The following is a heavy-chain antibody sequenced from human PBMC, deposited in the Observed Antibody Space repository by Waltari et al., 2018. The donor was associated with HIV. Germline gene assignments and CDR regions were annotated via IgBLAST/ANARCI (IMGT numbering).Heavy chain of an antibody. CDR1: GDSVSSNSAA. D-gene: IGHD3-16*01. Sequence: QVQLQQSGPGLVKPSQTLSLTCAISGDSVSSNSAAWNWIRQSPSRGLEWPGRTADRSKWYKDCEESGNSRRTINPEPSKNQVSLRLNSVTPEDPAVYYCARETRDHDPVGGEPFDPWGQGTLVTVSS. J-gene: IGHJ5*02. V-gene: IGHV6-1*01. CDR2: TADRSKWYK. CDR3: ARETRDHDPVGGEPFDP.